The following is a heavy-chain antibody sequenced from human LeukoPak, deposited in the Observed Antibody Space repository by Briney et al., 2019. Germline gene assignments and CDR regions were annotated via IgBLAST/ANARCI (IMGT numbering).Heavy chain of an antibody. V-gene: IGHV3-48*04. Sequence: PGGSLRLSCAASGFAFSRYSMNWVRQAPGKGLEWVSYISRSSSTIHYADSVKGRFTISRDNAKSSLFLQMNSLRAEDTAVYYCARGAPEYSGLDLWGPGAPVTVSS. CDR2: ISRSSSTI. CDR1: GFAFSRYS. J-gene: IGHJ5*02. CDR3: ARGAPEYSGLDL. D-gene: IGHD5-12*01.